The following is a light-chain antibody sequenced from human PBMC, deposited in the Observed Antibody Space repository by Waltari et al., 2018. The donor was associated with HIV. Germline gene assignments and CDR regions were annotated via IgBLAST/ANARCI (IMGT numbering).Light chain of an antibody. V-gene: IGKV3-15*01. CDR1: QSISSN. J-gene: IGKJ1*01. CDR2: GAS. CDR3: QQYNNWPPWT. Sequence: EIVMTQSPATLSVSPGERATLSCRASQSISSNLAWYQQKPGQAPRLLIYGASTRAPGMTTRYSGSGSVTEFTLTISSLQSEDVAVYYCQQYNNWPPWTFGQGTKVEIK.